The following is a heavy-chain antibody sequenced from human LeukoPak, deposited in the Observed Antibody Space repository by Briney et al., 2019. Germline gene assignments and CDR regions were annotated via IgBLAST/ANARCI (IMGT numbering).Heavy chain of an antibody. CDR1: GGSISSYY. Sequence: SSETLSLTCTVSGGSISSYYWSWIRQPAGKGLEWIGRIYTSGSTNYNPSLKSRVTMSVDTSKNQFSLKLSSVTAADTAVYYCARDIEYCSSTSCYDYYYMDVWGKGTTVTVSS. CDR2: IYTSGST. CDR3: ARDIEYCSSTSCYDYYYMDV. D-gene: IGHD2-2*01. V-gene: IGHV4-4*07. J-gene: IGHJ6*03.